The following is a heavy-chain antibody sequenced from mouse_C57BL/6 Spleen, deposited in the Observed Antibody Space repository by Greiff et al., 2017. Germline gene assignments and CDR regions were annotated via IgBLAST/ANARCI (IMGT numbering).Heavy chain of an antibody. Sequence: VQLQQPGAELVKPGASVKMSCKASGYTFTSYWITWVKQRPGQGLEWIGDIYPGSGSTNYNEKFKSKATLTVETSASTAYMQLSSLTSEDSAVYYCAKRDDYFDYWGQGTTLTVSS. CDR2: IYPGSGST. J-gene: IGHJ2*01. CDR1: GYTFTSYW. D-gene: IGHD3-3*01. CDR3: AKRDDYFDY. V-gene: IGHV1-55*01.